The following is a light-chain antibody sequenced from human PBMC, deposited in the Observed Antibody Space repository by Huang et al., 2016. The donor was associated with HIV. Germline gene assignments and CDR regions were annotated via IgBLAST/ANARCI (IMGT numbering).Light chain of an antibody. Sequence: EIVMTQTPLSLPVTPGEPASISCRYSQSLLDDDEGKIYLDWYLQKPGQSPQLLIHTHSTRASGVPDGFSGSGSGTDFTLKISSVEAEDFGIYYCMQRIQFPLTFGGGTKVEIK. CDR2: THS. J-gene: IGKJ4*01. CDR3: MQRIQFPLT. CDR1: QSLLDDDEGKIY. V-gene: IGKV2-40*01.